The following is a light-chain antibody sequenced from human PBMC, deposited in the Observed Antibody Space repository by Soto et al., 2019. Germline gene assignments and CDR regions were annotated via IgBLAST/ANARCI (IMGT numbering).Light chain of an antibody. V-gene: IGLV2-14*01. CDR3: SSYKRSSTLV. J-gene: IGLJ1*01. Sequence: QSVMTQSASVSGSPGQSITISFTGTSSDVGGYNYVSWYQQHTVKAPKLMIYEVSNQPSGVSNRFSGSKSGNTTSPNISGLQADDEADYYCSSYKRSSTLVFGTGSKVTVL. CDR1: SSDVGGYNY. CDR2: EVS.